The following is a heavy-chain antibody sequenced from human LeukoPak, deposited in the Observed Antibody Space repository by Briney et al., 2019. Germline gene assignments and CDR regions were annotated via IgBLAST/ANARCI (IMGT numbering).Heavy chain of an antibody. CDR2: ISYDGSNK. Sequence: GGSLRLSCAASGFTFSSSAMSWVRQAPGKGLEWVAVISYDGSNKYYADSVKGRFTISRDNSKNTLYLQMNSLRAEDTAVYYCARRAGAYSHPYDYWGQGTLVTVSS. V-gene: IGHV3-30*03. CDR3: ARRAGAYSHPYDY. D-gene: IGHD4/OR15-4a*01. CDR1: GFTFSSSA. J-gene: IGHJ4*02.